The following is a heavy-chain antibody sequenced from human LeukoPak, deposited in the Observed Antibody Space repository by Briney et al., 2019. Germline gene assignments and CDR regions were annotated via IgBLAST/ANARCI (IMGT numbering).Heavy chain of an antibody. CDR1: GGSISSYY. CDR3: ARAPDTVVPAFYYYYYYMDV. J-gene: IGHJ6*03. CDR2: IYYSGST. V-gene: IGHV4-59*01. Sequence: SETLSLTCTVSGGSISSYYWSWIRQPPGKGLEWIGYIYYSGSTNYNPSLKSRVTISVDTSKNQFSLKLSSVTAADTAVYYCARAPDTVVPAFYYYYYYMDVWGKGTTVTVSS. D-gene: IGHD2-2*01.